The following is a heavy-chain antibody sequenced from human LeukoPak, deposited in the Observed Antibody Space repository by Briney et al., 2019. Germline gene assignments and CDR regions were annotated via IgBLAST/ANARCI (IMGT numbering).Heavy chain of an antibody. CDR1: GYSFTNYW. V-gene: IGHV5-51*01. J-gene: IGHJ4*02. CDR2: IYPGDSDI. Sequence: GESLKISCKGSGYSFTNYWIGWVRQMPGKGLEWMGIIYPGDSDIRHSPSFQGQVTMSADESISIAYLQWSSLKASDTAMYYCARQGPGDYYFDYWGQGTLVTVSS. D-gene: IGHD1-26*01. CDR3: ARQGPGDYYFDY.